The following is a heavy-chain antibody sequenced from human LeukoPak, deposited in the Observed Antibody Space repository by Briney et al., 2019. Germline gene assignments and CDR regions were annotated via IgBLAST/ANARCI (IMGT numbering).Heavy chain of an antibody. J-gene: IGHJ4*02. CDR2: INPNTGGT. Sequence: GASVKVSCKASGYTFSGYYMYWVRQAPGQGLEWMGWINPNTGGTNYAQKFQGRVTMTRDTSISTAYMELSSLKSDDSAVYYCARTQRLAVPAAMNDYWGQGTLVTVSS. CDR3: ARTQRLAVPAAMNDY. D-gene: IGHD2-2*01. CDR1: GYTFSGYY. V-gene: IGHV1-2*02.